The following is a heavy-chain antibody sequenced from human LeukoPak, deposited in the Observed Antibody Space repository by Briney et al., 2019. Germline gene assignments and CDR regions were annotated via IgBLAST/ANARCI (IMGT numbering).Heavy chain of an antibody. Sequence: GGSLRLSCAASGFTFSSHWMTWVRQAPGKGLQWVASVKPDGGDKYYVDSVKGRVIISRDNAKNSLFLQMSSLQAEDMAVYYCARHSDRRDDFWGQGSLVTVSS. CDR3: ARHSDRRDDF. J-gene: IGHJ4*02. V-gene: IGHV3-7*05. CDR1: GFTFSSHW. CDR2: VKPDGGDK.